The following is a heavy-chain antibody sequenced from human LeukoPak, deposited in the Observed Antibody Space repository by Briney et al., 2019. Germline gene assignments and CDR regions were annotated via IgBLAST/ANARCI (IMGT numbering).Heavy chain of an antibody. CDR2: MYYSGST. J-gene: IGHJ4*02. CDR1: GGSISSYY. V-gene: IGHV4-59*01. CDR3: ARGAVAYYYFDN. D-gene: IGHD6-19*01. Sequence: SETLSLTCTVSGGSISSYYWSWIRQPPGKGLEWIGYMYYSGSTNYNPSLKSRVTISVDTSKNQFSLKLSSVTAADTDVYYCARGAVAYYYFDNWGQGTLVTVSS.